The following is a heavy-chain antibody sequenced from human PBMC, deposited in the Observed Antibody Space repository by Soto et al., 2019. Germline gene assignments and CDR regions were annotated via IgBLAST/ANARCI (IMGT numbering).Heavy chain of an antibody. Sequence: GGSLRLSCTASGFTFGDYAMSWFRQAPGKGLEWVGFIRSKGYGGTTEYAASVKGRFTISRDDSKSIAYLQMNSLKTEDTAVYYCTRGNYGGNGRWYYHYGMDVWGQGTTVTVSS. D-gene: IGHD4-17*01. CDR1: GFTFGDYA. CDR2: IRSKGYGGTT. CDR3: TRGNYGGNGRWYYHYGMDV. V-gene: IGHV3-49*03. J-gene: IGHJ6*02.